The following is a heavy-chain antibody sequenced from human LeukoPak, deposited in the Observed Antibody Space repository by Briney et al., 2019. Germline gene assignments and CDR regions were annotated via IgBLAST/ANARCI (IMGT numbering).Heavy chain of an antibody. J-gene: IGHJ3*02. CDR2: ISSSSSDI. CDR3: ARRFDI. CDR1: GFIFSTYS. Sequence: GGSLRLSCAASGFIFSTYSMNWVRQAPGKGLEWVSYISSSSSDIYYADSVKGRFTISRDNAKNSLYLQMNSLRAEDTAFYYCARRFDIWGQGTMVTVSS. V-gene: IGHV3-21*01.